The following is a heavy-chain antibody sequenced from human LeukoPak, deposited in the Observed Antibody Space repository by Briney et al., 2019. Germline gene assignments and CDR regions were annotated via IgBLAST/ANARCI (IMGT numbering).Heavy chain of an antibody. CDR2: IYSGGGT. CDR3: ARAVGVTAIHNAFDI. CDR1: GFTVSSNY. J-gene: IGHJ3*02. V-gene: IGHV3-66*02. Sequence: GGSLRLSCAASGFTVSSNYMSWVRQAPGKGLEWVSVIYSGGGTDYADPVKGRFTISRDNSKNTLYLQMNSLRAEDTAVYYCARAVGVTAIHNAFDIWGQGTMVTVSS. D-gene: IGHD2-21*02.